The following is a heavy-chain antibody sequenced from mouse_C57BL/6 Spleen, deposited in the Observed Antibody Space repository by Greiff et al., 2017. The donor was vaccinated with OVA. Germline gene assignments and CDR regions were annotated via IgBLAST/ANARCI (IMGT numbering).Heavy chain of an antibody. CDR3: ARGWLRRDYAMDY. V-gene: IGHV5-4*01. D-gene: IGHD2-2*01. Sequence: EVQLVESGGGLVKPGGSLKLSCAASGFTFSSYAMSWVRQTPEKRLEWVATISDGGSYTYYPDNVKGRFTISRDNAKNNLYLQMSHLKSEDTAMYYCARGWLRRDYAMDYWGQGTSVTVSS. CDR2: ISDGGSYT. J-gene: IGHJ4*01. CDR1: GFTFSSYA.